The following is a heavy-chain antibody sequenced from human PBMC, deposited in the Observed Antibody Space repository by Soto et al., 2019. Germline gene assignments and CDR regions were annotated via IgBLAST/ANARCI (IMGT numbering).Heavy chain of an antibody. Sequence: EVQLLESGGGLVQPGGSLTLSCAASGFTFSSYAMSWVRQAPGKGLEWVSGVSGSGTSTYYGDSVKGRFTMSRDNSKSTLYLQMNSMSAEDTAVYYCAKDGSGWAKGGLDYWGQGTLVTVSS. V-gene: IGHV3-23*01. D-gene: IGHD6-19*01. CDR1: GFTFSSYA. J-gene: IGHJ4*02. CDR3: AKDGSGWAKGGLDY. CDR2: VSGSGTST.